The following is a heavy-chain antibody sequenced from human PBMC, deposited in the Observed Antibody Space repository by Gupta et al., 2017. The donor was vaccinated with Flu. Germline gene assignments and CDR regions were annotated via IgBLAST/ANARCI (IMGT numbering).Heavy chain of an antibody. CDR1: GFTFSSYG. V-gene: IGHV3-30*18. D-gene: IGHD6-13*01. CDR3: AKMQQLDRTFDY. CDR2: ISYDGSNK. Sequence: QVQLVESGGGVVQPGRSLRLSCAASGFTFSSYGMHWVRQAPGKGLEWVAVISYDGSNKYYADSVKGRFTISRDNSKNTLYLQMNSLRAEDTAVYYCAKMQQLDRTFDYWGQGTLVTVSS. J-gene: IGHJ4*02.